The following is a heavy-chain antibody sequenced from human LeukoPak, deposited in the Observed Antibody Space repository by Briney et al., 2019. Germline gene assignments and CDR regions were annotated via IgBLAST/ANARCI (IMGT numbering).Heavy chain of an antibody. Sequence: GGSLRLSCAASGFTFSSYAMHWVRQAPGKGLEWGAVISYDGSNKYYADSVKGRFTISRDNSKHTLYLQMHSLRAEDTAVYYCAREGPGHSYGKGWFDPWGQGTLVTVSS. CDR2: ISYDGSNK. D-gene: IGHD5-18*01. CDR3: AREGPGHSYGKGWFDP. CDR1: GFTFSSYA. V-gene: IGHV3-30-3*01. J-gene: IGHJ5*02.